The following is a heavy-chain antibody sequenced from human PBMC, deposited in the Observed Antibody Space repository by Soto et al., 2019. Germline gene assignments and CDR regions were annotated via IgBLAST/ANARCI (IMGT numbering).Heavy chain of an antibody. Sequence: VASVKVSCKASGYTFTHHGISWVRPAPGQRLEWMGWISAYNGNTNYAQKLQGRVTMTTDTSTSTAYMELRSLRSDDTAVYYFARGGLNYYDSGGYQTFDYWGQGTLVTVSS. V-gene: IGHV1-18*01. J-gene: IGHJ4*02. D-gene: IGHD3-22*01. CDR3: ARGGLNYYDSGGYQTFDY. CDR1: GYTFTHHG. CDR2: ISAYNGNT.